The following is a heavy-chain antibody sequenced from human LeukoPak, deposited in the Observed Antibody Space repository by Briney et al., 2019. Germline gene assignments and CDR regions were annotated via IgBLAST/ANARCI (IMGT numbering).Heavy chain of an antibody. D-gene: IGHD3-16*01. V-gene: IGHV1-18*01. Sequence: GASVKVPCKASGYTFTSYGISWVRQAPGQGLEWMGWISAYNGNTNYAQKLQGRVTMTTDTSTSTAYMELRSLRSDDTAVYYCATSGYDYVWGGGPIDYWGQGTLVTVSS. CDR3: ATSGYDYVWGGGPIDY. CDR1: GYTFTSYG. CDR2: ISAYNGNT. J-gene: IGHJ4*02.